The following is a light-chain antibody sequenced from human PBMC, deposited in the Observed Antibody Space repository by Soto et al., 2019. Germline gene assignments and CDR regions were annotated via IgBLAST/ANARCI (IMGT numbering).Light chain of an antibody. CDR3: QHYGDSRT. V-gene: IGKV3-20*01. CDR1: QSVSSNS. Sequence: ELEMTQSPGTLSLSPGQRATLSCKASQSVSSNSLAWYQQKPGQAPRLLIFAASSRATGIPDRFSGSASGTDFTLTIDRLEPEDFAVYYCQHYGDSRTFGRGTKVDIK. J-gene: IGKJ1*01. CDR2: AAS.